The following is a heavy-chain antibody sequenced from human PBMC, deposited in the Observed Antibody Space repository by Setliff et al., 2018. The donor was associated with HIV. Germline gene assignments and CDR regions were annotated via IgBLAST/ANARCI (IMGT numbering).Heavy chain of an antibody. Sequence: KTSETLSLTCTVSGGSITGHYWSWIRQPPGKGLEWIASIYYTGSTYYNPSLKSRVTISLDTSKNQFSLKLTSVTAADAAIYYCARQFPPYHSGAHYSDLWSQGTLVTVSS. CDR1: GGSITGHY. D-gene: IGHD6-19*01. V-gene: IGHV4-59*11. CDR2: IYYTGST. CDR3: ARQFPPYHSGAHYSDL. J-gene: IGHJ5*02.